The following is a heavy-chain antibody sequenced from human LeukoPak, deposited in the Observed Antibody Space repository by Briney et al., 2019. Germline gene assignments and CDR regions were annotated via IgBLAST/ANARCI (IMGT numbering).Heavy chain of an antibody. V-gene: IGHV4-59*11. D-gene: IGHD4-17*01. J-gene: IGHJ3*02. Sequence: SETLSLTCAVSDDSFSSHYWTWIRQPPGKGLEWIGHISYIGSTNYNPSLKRQVTISIDTSKNQFSLKLRSVPAADTAVYYCARDLVTVTKGFDIWGQGTMVSVSS. CDR3: ARDLVTVTKGFDI. CDR2: ISYIGST. CDR1: DDSFSSHY.